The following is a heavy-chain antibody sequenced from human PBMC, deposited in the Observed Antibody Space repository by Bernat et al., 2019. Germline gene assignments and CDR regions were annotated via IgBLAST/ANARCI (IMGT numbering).Heavy chain of an antibody. V-gene: IGHV3-21*05. CDR2: ISSSSSYI. D-gene: IGHD4-11*01. CDR3: ARGRKRDYTDAFDI. J-gene: IGHJ3*02. Sequence: EVQLVESGGGLVKPGGSLRLSCAASGFTFSSYSMNWVRQAPGKGLEWVSYISSSSSYIYYADSVKGRFTISRDNAKNSLYLQMNSLRAEDTAVYYCARGRKRDYTDAFDIWGQGTMVTVSS. CDR1: GFTFSSYS.